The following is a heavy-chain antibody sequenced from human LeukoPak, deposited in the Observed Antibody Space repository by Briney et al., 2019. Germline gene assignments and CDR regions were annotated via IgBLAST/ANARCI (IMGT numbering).Heavy chain of an antibody. V-gene: IGHV3-53*01. CDR2: IYSGGST. Sequence: GGSLRLSCAAPGFTVSSNYMSWVRQAPGKGLEWVSVIYSGGSTYYADSVKGRFTISRDNSKNTLYLQMNSLRAEDTAVYYCARGGDGYNYSPFDYWGQGTLVTVSS. CDR3: ARGGDGYNYSPFDY. J-gene: IGHJ4*02. D-gene: IGHD5-24*01. CDR1: GFTVSSNY.